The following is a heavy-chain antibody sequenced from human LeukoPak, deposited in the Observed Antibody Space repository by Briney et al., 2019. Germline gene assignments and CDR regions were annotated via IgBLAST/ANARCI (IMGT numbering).Heavy chain of an antibody. J-gene: IGHJ5*02. Sequence: SGTLSLTCTVSGGSISSYYWSLIRQPPGKGLEWIGYIYYSGSTYYSGSTHYKLSLKSRATISVDTSKNQFSLKLSSVTAADTAVYYCARESNYHGSGTGWFDPWGQGTLVTVSS. CDR3: ARESNYHGSGTGWFDP. CDR1: GGSISSYY. CDR2: IYYSGSTYYSGST. D-gene: IGHD3-10*01. V-gene: IGHV4-59*12.